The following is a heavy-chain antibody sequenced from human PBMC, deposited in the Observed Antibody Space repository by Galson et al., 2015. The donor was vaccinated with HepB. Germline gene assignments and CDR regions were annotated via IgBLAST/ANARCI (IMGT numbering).Heavy chain of an antibody. J-gene: IGHJ6*03. CDR1: GGSINSGAYY. V-gene: IGHV4-31*03. D-gene: IGHD6-6*01. Sequence: TLSLTCTVSGGSINSGAYYWSWIRQHPGKGLEWIGYIFYSGSTFCNPSLKSRITMSVDTSKNQFSLKLTSVTAADTAVYYCARVSQGYASSPYYYYYMDVWGKGTTVTVSS. CDR3: ARVSQGYASSPYYYYYMDV. CDR2: IFYSGST.